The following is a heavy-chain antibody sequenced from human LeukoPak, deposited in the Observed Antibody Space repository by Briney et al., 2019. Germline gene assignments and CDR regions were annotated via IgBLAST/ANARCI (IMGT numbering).Heavy chain of an antibody. CDR3: ARAWYSSGWYYLGDY. CDR2: INPNSGGT. CDR1: GYTFTGYY. V-gene: IGHV1-2*02. J-gene: IGHJ4*02. D-gene: IGHD6-19*01. Sequence: GASVKVSCKASGYTFTGYYMHWVRQAPGQGLEWMGWINPNSGGTNYAQKFQGRVTMARDTSISTAYMELSRLRSDDTAVYYCARAWYSSGWYYLGDYWGQGTLVTVSS.